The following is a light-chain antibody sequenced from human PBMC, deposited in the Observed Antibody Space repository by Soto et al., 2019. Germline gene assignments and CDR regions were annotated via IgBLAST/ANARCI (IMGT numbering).Light chain of an antibody. CDR2: DAS. V-gene: IGKV1-5*01. CDR3: QQYNSFLLT. Sequence: DIQMTQSPSTLSASVGDRVTITCRASQSISSWLTWYQQKPGKAPKLLIYDASSLESGVPSRFSGSGSGTEFTLTISSLQPDDFATYYCQQYNSFLLTFGGGTKVEIK. CDR1: QSISSW. J-gene: IGKJ4*01.